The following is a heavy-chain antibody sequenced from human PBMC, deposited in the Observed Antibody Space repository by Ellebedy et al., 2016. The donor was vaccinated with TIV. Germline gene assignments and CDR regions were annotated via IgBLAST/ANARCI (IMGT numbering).Heavy chain of an antibody. CDR1: GFSFSNYN. Sequence: GESLKISCAASGFSFSNYNMNWVRQAPGKELEWVAHISTSGYTKYYAESVKGRFTISRDNARNSLYLQMNSLRDEDTAVYYCARDPADYWGQGTLVTVSS. J-gene: IGHJ4*02. CDR2: ISTSGYTK. CDR3: ARDPADY. V-gene: IGHV3-48*02.